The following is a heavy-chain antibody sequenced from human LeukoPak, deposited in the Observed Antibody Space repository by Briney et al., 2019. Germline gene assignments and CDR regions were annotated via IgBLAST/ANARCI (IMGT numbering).Heavy chain of an antibody. V-gene: IGHV1-2*02. CDR3: ARLVGLSTTASY. CDR1: GYTFIGYY. J-gene: IGHJ4*02. D-gene: IGHD5/OR15-5a*01. CDR2: INPTSGGT. Sequence: ASVKVSCKASGYTFIGYYLHWVRQAPGQGLEWMGWINPTSGGTNYAQKFQDRVAMTRDTSINTAYMELSRLTSDDTAVYYCARLVGLSTTASYWGQGTLVIVSS.